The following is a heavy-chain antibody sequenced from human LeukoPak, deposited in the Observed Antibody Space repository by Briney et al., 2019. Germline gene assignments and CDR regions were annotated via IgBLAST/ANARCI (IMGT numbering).Heavy chain of an antibody. J-gene: IGHJ3*02. V-gene: IGHV4-30-4*01. CDR2: IYYSGST. D-gene: IGHD6-19*01. Sequence: PSQTLSLTCTVSGGSISSGDYCWSWVRQPPGKGLEWIGYIYYSGSTYYNPSLKSRVTISVDTSKNQFSLKLSSVTAADTAVYYCATLYSSGWYKAFDIWGQGTMVTVSS. CDR1: GGSISSGDYC. CDR3: ATLYSSGWYKAFDI.